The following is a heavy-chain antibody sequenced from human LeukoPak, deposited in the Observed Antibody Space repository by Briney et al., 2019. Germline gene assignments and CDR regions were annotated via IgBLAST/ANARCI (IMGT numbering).Heavy chain of an antibody. D-gene: IGHD4-23*01. CDR2: ISGSGGST. CDR1: EFTFSSYA. V-gene: IGHV3-23*01. J-gene: IGHJ4*02. CDR3: AKDFETAGSTTVVTGYDC. Sequence: GGSLRLSCAASEFTFSSYAMSWVRQAPGKGLEWVSAISGSGGSTYYADSVKGRFTISRDNSKNTLYLQMNSLRAEDTAVYYCAKDFETAGSTTVVTGYDCWGQGTLVTVSS.